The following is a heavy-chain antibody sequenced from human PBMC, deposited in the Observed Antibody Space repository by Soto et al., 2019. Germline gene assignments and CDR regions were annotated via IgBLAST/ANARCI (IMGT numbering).Heavy chain of an antibody. D-gene: IGHD2-21*02. J-gene: IGHJ6*02. CDR2: MYKTGST. CDR3: ARDLWGYCGTDCYPLDV. V-gene: IGHV4-59*01. Sequence: PSETLSLTCTVSGGSISGYYWSWIRQPPGKGLEWIGYMYKTGSTVYNPSFKSRVTISVDTSKNQFSLKLNSVTVADTAVYYCARDLWGYCGTDCYPLDVWGQGTTVTVS. CDR1: GGSISGYY.